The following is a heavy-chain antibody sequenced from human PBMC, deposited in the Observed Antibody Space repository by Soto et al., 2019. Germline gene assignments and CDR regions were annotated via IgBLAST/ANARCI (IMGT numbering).Heavy chain of an antibody. CDR3: ARGSGGYFTHFDY. Sequence: SETLSLTCAVAGDSISSGVSSWSWIRQPPGKGLEWIGYLYHTGSTYYNPSLKSRVTISGDRSKNQFSLRLNSVTAADTAVYYCARGSGGYFTHFDYWGRGTPVTVSS. J-gene: IGHJ4*01. D-gene: IGHD3-22*01. CDR1: GDSISSGVSS. CDR2: LYHTGST. V-gene: IGHV4-30-2*01.